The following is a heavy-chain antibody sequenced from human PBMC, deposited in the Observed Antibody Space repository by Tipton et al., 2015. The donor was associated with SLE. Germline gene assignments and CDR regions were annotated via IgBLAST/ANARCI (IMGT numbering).Heavy chain of an antibody. J-gene: IGHJ5*02. V-gene: IGHV4-59*01. D-gene: IGHD3-3*01. CDR1: GASISSSY. Sequence: TLSLTCNVSGASISSSYLSWIRQPPGKGLEWIGFVYDSGTTKYNPSLKSRLTISVDRSKNQFSLKLNSPTAADTAIYYCAKGARWFDDFWSGYPLGNYFDPWGQGILVTVSS. CDR3: AKGARWFDDFWSGYPLGNYFDP. CDR2: VYDSGTT.